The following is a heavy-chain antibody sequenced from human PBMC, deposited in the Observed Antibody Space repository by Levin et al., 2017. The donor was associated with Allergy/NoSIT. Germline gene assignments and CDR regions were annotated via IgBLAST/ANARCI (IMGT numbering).Heavy chain of an antibody. CDR3: AKDGVAYGDYPHYFDY. CDR1: GFTFSTYA. D-gene: IGHD4-17*01. J-gene: IGHJ4*02. Sequence: SCAASGFTFSTYAMSWVRQAPGKGLEWVSAISISGGSTDYADSVKGRFTISRDNSKNTLYLQMNSLRAEDTAVFHCAKDGVAYGDYPHYFDYWGQGTLVTVSS. V-gene: IGHV3-23*01. CDR2: ISISGGST.